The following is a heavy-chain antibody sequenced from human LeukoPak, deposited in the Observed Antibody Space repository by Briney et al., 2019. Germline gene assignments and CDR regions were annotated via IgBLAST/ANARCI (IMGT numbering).Heavy chain of an antibody. Sequence: GGSLKLSCAASGFTFSGSAMHWVRQAPGKGLEWVVRIRSKANSYATAYAESVKGSFTISRDDSKDTAYLQMNSLKTEDTAVYYCTRHAQRITMIVVVITKIYWGQGTLVTVSS. J-gene: IGHJ4*02. CDR3: TRHAQRITMIVVVITKIY. V-gene: IGHV3-73*01. D-gene: IGHD3-22*01. CDR2: IRSKANSYAT. CDR1: GFTFSGSA.